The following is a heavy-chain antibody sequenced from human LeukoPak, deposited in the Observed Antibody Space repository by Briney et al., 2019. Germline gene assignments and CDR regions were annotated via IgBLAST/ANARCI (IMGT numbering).Heavy chain of an antibody. CDR2: ISGSGGST. V-gene: IGHV3-23*01. CDR1: GFTFSSYA. Sequence: PGGSLRLSCAPCGFTFSSYAMSWVRQAPGKGLEWVSSISGSGGSTYYSDSVKGRFTISRDNSKNTLYLQLNSLRAEDTAVYYCAKDRSSGWYDAFDIWGQGTMVIVSS. J-gene: IGHJ3*02. CDR3: AKDRSSGWYDAFDI. D-gene: IGHD6-19*01.